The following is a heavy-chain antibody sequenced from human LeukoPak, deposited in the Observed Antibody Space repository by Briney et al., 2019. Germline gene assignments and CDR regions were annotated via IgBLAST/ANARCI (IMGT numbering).Heavy chain of an antibody. J-gene: IGHJ4*02. CDR1: GYSISSGYY. CDR3: ARDKALGTSSPFDY. Sequence: SETLSLTCTVSGYSISSGYYWGWIRQPPGKGLEWIGSIYHSGSTYYNPSLKSRVTISVDTSKNHFSLKLSSVTAADTAVYYCARDKALGTSSPFDYWGQGTLVTVSS. CDR2: IYHSGST. V-gene: IGHV4-38-2*02.